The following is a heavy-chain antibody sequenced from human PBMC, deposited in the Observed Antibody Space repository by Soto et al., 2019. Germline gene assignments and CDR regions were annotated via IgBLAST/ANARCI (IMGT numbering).Heavy chain of an antibody. CDR3: ATTLAYYYYYGMDV. V-gene: IGHV3-33*01. CDR2: IWYDGSNK. J-gene: IGHJ6*02. CDR1: GFTFSSYG. Sequence: QVQLVESGGGVVQPGRSLRLSCAASGFTFSSYGMHWVRQAPGKGLEWVAVIWYDGSNKYYADSVKGRFTISRDNSKNMLYLELNSMRAEDRAVYYCATTLAYYYYYGMDVWGQGTTVTVSS.